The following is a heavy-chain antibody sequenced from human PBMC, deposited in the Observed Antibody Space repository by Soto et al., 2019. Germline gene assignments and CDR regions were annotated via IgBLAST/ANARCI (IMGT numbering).Heavy chain of an antibody. CDR3: ARGGWRHIDY. CDR2: IYYSGST. J-gene: IGHJ4*02. V-gene: IGHV4-61*05. CDR1: GGSISSSSYY. D-gene: IGHD3-3*01. Sequence: PSETLSLTCTVSGGSISSSSYYWSWIRQPPGKGLEWIGYIYYSGSTNYNPSLKSRVTISVDTSKNQFSLKLSSVTAADTAVYYCARGGWRHIDYWGQGTLVTVSS.